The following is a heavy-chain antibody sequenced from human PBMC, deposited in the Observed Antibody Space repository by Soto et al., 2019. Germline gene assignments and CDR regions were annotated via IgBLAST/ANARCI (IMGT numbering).Heavy chain of an antibody. V-gene: IGHV4-59*08. Sequence: SETLSLTCTVSGGSIRNYYWSWIRQPPGKGLEWIGYVYYSGSTNYNPSLKSRVTISVDTSKNQFSLKLSSVTAADTAVYYCARAQWGYDSSGYYYGYFDYWGQGTLVTVSS. CDR3: ARAQWGYDSSGYYYGYFDY. CDR1: GGSIRNYY. CDR2: VYYSGST. D-gene: IGHD3-22*01. J-gene: IGHJ4*02.